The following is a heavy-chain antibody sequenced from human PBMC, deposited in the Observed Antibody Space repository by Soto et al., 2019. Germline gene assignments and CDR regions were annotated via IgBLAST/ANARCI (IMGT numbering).Heavy chain of an antibody. D-gene: IGHD3-3*01. Sequence: QVQLVQSGAEVKKPGASVKVSCKASGYTFTSYGISWVRQAPGQGLEWMGWISAYNGNTNYAQKLQGRVTMTTDTXTXTXYMELRSLRSDDTAVYYCARDVTYYDFWSGYPYFDYWGQGTLVTGSS. J-gene: IGHJ4*02. V-gene: IGHV1-18*01. CDR3: ARDVTYYDFWSGYPYFDY. CDR1: GYTFTSYG. CDR2: ISAYNGNT.